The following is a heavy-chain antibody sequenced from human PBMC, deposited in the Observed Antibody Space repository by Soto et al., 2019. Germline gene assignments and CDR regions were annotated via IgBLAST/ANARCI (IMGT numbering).Heavy chain of an antibody. D-gene: IGHD3-22*01. Sequence: GGSLRLSCAASGFTVSSNYMSWVRQAPGKGLEWVSVIYSGGSTYYADSVKGRFTISRDNSKNTLYLQMNSLRAEDTAVYYCAFGGYYYDSSGSRAEYFQHWGQGTLVT. CDR3: AFGGYYYDSSGSRAEYFQH. CDR1: GFTVSSNY. V-gene: IGHV3-66*01. J-gene: IGHJ1*01. CDR2: IYSGGST.